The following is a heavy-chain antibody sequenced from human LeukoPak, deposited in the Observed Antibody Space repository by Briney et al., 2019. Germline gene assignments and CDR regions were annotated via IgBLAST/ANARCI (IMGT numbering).Heavy chain of an antibody. V-gene: IGHV3-23*01. D-gene: IGHD3-22*01. Sequence: GGSLRLSCAASGFTFSSYAMDWVRQATGKGLAWVSPIRGRGESTCYADSVKGQFTSSRDNSKITLYLQMDSLRDEDMVVYYCAKSLYDSSGGCFDYWGQGSLVTVSS. J-gene: IGHJ4*02. CDR3: AKSLYDSSGGCFDY. CDR1: GFTFSSYA. CDR2: IRGRGEST.